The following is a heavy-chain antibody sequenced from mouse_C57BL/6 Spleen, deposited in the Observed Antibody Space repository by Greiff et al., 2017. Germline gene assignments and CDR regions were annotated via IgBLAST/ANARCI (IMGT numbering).Heavy chain of an antibody. J-gene: IGHJ4*01. CDR2: INPSSGYT. CDR1: GYTFTSYW. V-gene: IGHV1-7*01. CDR3: AREGAYYSNYLDY. D-gene: IGHD2-5*01. Sequence: VQLQQSGAELAKPGASVKLSCKASGYTFTSYWMHWVKQRPGQGLEWIGYINPSSGYTKYNQKFKDKATLTADKSSSTAYMQLSRRTYEDSAVYYCAREGAYYSNYLDYWGQGTSVTVSS.